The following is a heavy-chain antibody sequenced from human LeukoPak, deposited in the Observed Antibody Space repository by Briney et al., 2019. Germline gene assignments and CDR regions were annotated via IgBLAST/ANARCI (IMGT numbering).Heavy chain of an antibody. CDR1: GGSFSSYY. CDR3: AIAYYGSGSPWGDRFDY. D-gene: IGHD3-10*01. V-gene: IGHV4-34*01. CDR2: INHSGST. Sequence: SETLSLTCAVYGGSFSSYYWSWIRQPPGKGLEWIGEINHSGSTNYNPSLKSRVTMSVDTSKNQFSLKLSSVTAADTAVYYCAIAYYGSGSPWGDRFDYWGQGTLVTVSS. J-gene: IGHJ4*02.